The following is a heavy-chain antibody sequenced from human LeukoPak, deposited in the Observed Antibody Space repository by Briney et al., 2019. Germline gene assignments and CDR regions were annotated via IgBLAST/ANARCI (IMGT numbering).Heavy chain of an antibody. V-gene: IGHV4-39*01. Sequence: PSETLSLTCSVSAGSISSSNYYWGWIRQPPGKGLEWIGSIYYSGRTYYNPSLKSRVTISVDTSKKQFSLKLSSVTAADTAVYYCARGYGFYSSSSPHDYWGQGTLVTVSS. D-gene: IGHD6-6*01. CDR3: ARGYGFYSSSSPHDY. CDR2: IYYSGRT. CDR1: AGSISSSNYY. J-gene: IGHJ4*02.